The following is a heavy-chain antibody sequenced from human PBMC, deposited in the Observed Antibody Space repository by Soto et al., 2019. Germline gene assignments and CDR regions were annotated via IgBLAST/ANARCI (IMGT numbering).Heavy chain of an antibody. J-gene: IGHJ5*01. V-gene: IGHV3-21*01. D-gene: IGHD2-2*01. CDR1: GFTFSRYS. CDR2: ISSSTSYV. CDR3: ARDPSEGRVGNWFES. Sequence: EVQLVESGGGLVKPVGSLRLSCAASGFTFSRYSMNWVLQAPGKGLEWVSSISSSTSYVYYADSVKGRFSVSRDNAKKILYLEMYALRTEDTAVYYCARDPSEGRVGNWFESWGQGTLVTVSS.